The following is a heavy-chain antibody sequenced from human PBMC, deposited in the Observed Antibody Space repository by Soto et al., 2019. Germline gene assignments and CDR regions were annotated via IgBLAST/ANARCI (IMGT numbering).Heavy chain of an antibody. V-gene: IGHV4-59*01. Sequence: QVQLQESGPGLVKPSETLSLTCTVSGGSISSYYWSWIRQAPGKGLEWIGYIYYSGSTNYNPSLKRRVTISVDTSKNQFSLKLSSVTAADTAVYYCASATYYDILTGYYHPGYYYGMDVWGQGTTVTVSS. CDR3: ASATYYDILTGYYHPGYYYGMDV. D-gene: IGHD3-9*01. J-gene: IGHJ6*02. CDR1: GGSISSYY. CDR2: IYYSGST.